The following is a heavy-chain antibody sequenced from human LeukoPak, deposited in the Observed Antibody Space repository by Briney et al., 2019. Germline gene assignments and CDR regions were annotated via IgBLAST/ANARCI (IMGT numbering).Heavy chain of an antibody. V-gene: IGHV3-23*01. CDR2: ISGSGGIT. CDR3: AKGDTTWELPHDY. J-gene: IGHJ4*02. CDR1: GFTFSSYA. Sequence: GGSLRLSCAASGFTFSSYAMSWVRQAPGKGLEWVSAISGSGGITSYADSVKGRFTISRDNSKNTLYLQMNSLRVEDTAVYYCAKGDTTWELPHDYWGQGTLVTVSS. D-gene: IGHD1-26*01.